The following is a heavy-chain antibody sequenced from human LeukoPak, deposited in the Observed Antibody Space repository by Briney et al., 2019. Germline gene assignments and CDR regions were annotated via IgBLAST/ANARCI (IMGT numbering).Heavy chain of an antibody. Sequence: PSETLSLTCTVSGYSISSGYNWGWIRPPPGKGLEGIGSIYHSGSTYYNPSLKSRVTISVDTSKNQFSLKLSSVTAADTAVYYCAREYSSSWADNWFDPWGQGTLVTVSS. CDR3: AREYSSSWADNWFDP. CDR2: IYHSGST. V-gene: IGHV4-38-2*02. J-gene: IGHJ5*02. CDR1: GYSISSGYN. D-gene: IGHD6-13*01.